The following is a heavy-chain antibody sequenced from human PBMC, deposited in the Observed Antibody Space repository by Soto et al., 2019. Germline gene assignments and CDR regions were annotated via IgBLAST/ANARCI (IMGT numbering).Heavy chain of an antibody. CDR2: IDTAGDT. CDR1: GFTFSSYD. D-gene: IGHD3-9*01. J-gene: IGHJ3*02. V-gene: IGHV3-13*04. Sequence: SGGSLRLSCAASGFTFSSYDMHWVRQATGKGLEWVSGIDTAGDTYYPGSVKGRFTISRENAKNSLYLQMNSLRAGDTAVYYCARGDYDILTGYHAFDIWGQGTMVTVSS. CDR3: ARGDYDILTGYHAFDI.